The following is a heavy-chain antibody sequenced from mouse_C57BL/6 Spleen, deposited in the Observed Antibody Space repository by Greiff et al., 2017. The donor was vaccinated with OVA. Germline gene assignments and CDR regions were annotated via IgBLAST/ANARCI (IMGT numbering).Heavy chain of an antibody. D-gene: IGHD2-1*01. CDR3: AHYGNYNLGFDY. J-gene: IGHJ2*01. Sequence: QVQLQQPGAELVKPGASVKMSCKASGYTFTSYWITWVKQRPGQGLEWIGDIYPGSGSTNYNEKFKSKATLTVDTSSSTAYMQLSSLTSEDSAVYDCAHYGNYNLGFDYWGQGTTLTVSS. CDR1: GYTFTSYW. V-gene: IGHV1-55*01. CDR2: IYPGSGST.